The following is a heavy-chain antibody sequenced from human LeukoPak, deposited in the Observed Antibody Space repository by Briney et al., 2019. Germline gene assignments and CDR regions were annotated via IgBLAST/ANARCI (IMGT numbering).Heavy chain of an antibody. D-gene: IGHD3-10*01. Sequence: PSQTLSLTCTVSGGSISSGGYYWSWIRQPPGKGLEWIGYIYHSGSTYYNPSLKSRVTISVDRSKNQFSLKLSSMTAADTAVYYCAREIGYYGSGSPLGYFDYWGQGTLVTVSS. V-gene: IGHV4-30-2*01. J-gene: IGHJ4*02. CDR3: AREIGYYGSGSPLGYFDY. CDR2: IYHSGST. CDR1: GGSISSGGYY.